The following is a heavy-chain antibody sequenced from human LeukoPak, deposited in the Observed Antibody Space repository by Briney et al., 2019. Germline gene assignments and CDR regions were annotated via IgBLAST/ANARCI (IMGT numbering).Heavy chain of an antibody. CDR3: ARAVDVADY. V-gene: IGHV3-7*01. Sequence: PGGSLRLSCVASGFIFTDHWMSWVRQAPGKGLDWVANIKEDESAKFYADSVRGRFTNSRDNDKNSVYLEMNNLRVEDTAVYYCARAVDVADYWGRGTLVTVSS. CDR1: GFIFTDHW. CDR2: IKEDESAK. J-gene: IGHJ4*02. D-gene: IGHD3-16*01.